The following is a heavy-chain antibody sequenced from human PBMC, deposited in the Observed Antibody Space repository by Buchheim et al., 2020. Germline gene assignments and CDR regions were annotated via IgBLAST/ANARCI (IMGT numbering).Heavy chain of an antibody. CDR2: IYYSGST. V-gene: IGHV4-59*01. CDR1: GGSISSYY. J-gene: IGHJ6*02. CDR3: ARGLEGSYRDYYYYYGMDV. Sequence: QVQLQESGPGLVKPSETLSLTCTVSGGSISSYYWSWIRQPPGKGLERIGYIYYSGSTNYNPSLKSRVTISVDTSKNQFSLKLSSVTAADTAVYYCARGLEGSYRDYYYYYGMDVWGQGTT. D-gene: IGHD1-26*01.